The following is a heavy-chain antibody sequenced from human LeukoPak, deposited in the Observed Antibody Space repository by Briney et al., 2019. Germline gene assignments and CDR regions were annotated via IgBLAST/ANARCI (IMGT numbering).Heavy chain of an antibody. CDR1: GFTVSSNY. CDR2: IYSDGST. Sequence: GGSLRLSCAASGFTVSSNYMTWVRQAPGEGLEWLSVIYSDGSTYYADSAKGRFTILRDNSKNTLYLQMNSLRAEDTAVYYCARLPIVVITSGGYWGQGTLVTVSS. CDR3: ARLPIVVITSGGY. D-gene: IGHD3-22*01. V-gene: IGHV3-53*01. J-gene: IGHJ4*02.